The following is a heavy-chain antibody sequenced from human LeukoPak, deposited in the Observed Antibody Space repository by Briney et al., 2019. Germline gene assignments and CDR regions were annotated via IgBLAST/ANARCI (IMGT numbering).Heavy chain of an antibody. D-gene: IGHD1-26*01. CDR2: IIPIFGTA. CDR1: GGIFSSYA. V-gene: IGHV1-69*05. J-gene: IGHJ3*02. Sequence: SVKVSCKASGGIFSSYAISWVRQAPGQGLEWMGRIIPIFGTANYAQKFQGRVTITTDESTSTAYMELSSLRSEGTAVYYCASAGVGATTSDAFDIWGQGTMVTVSS. CDR3: ASAGVGATTSDAFDI.